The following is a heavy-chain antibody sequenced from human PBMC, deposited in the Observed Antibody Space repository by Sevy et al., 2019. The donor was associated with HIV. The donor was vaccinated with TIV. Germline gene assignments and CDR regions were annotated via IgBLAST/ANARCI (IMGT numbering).Heavy chain of an antibody. CDR1: GYTFTSYG. Sequence: ASVKVSCKASGYTFTSYGISWVRQAPGQGLEWMGWISAYNGNTNYAQKLQGRVTMTTDTSTSTAYMELRSLRSDDTAVYYCARESGEPVHIAARQSLDYWGQGTLVTVSS. D-gene: IGHD6-6*01. J-gene: IGHJ4*02. V-gene: IGHV1-18*01. CDR3: ARESGEPVHIAARQSLDY. CDR2: ISAYNGNT.